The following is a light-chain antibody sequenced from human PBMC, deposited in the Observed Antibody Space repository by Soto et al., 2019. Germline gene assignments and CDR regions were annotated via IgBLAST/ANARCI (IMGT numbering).Light chain of an antibody. CDR1: SSDVGGYNY. V-gene: IGLV2-14*01. CDR3: SSYTSSSTSV. Sequence: QSVLTQPASVSGSPGQSITIACTGTSSDVGGYNYVSWYQQYPGKAPRLVISYVSNRPAGVSNRFSGSKSGNSASLTISGLQAEDEADYYCSSYTSSSTSVFGTGTKVTVL. CDR2: YVS. J-gene: IGLJ1*01.